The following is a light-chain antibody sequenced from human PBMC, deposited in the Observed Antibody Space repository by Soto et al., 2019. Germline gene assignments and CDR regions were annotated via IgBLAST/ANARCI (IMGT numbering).Light chain of an antibody. V-gene: IGKV3-20*01. CDR2: DAS. Sequence: EIVLTQSPGTLSLSPGERATLSCRASQSVSNNYLAWYQQKPGQAPRLLIYDASNRATGIPARFSGSGSGTDFTLSISRLEPEDFAVYYCQQYGSSPPRTFGQGTKVDIK. CDR1: QSVSNNY. CDR3: QQYGSSPPRT. J-gene: IGKJ1*01.